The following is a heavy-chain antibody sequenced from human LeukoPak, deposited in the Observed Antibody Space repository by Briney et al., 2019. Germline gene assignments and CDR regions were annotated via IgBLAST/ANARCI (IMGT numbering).Heavy chain of an antibody. CDR1: GFTYSHYG. J-gene: IGHJ2*01. V-gene: IGHV3-21*06. Sequence: GGSLRLSCVASGFTYSHYGMNWVRQAPGKGLEWVSGITSDSRGIYYADSVKGRFTIYRDNAKNSLYLQMNSLRAEDTAVYYCARVVGAGYFDLWGRGTLVTVSS. CDR3: ARVVGAGYFDL. D-gene: IGHD1-26*01. CDR2: ITSDSRGI.